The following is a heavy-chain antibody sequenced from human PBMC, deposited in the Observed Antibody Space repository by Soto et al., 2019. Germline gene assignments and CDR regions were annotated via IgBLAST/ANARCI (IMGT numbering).Heavy chain of an antibody. CDR3: VRDGTKTLRDWFDP. CDR1: GASISGFY. V-gene: IGHV4-4*07. J-gene: IGHJ5*02. CDR2: IYATGTT. D-gene: IGHD1-1*01. Sequence: PSETLSLTCTVSGASISGFYWSWIRKSAGKGLEWIGRIYATGTTDYNPSLKSRVMMSVDTSKKQFSLKLRSVTAADTAVYYCVRDGTKTLRDWFDPWGQGISVTISS.